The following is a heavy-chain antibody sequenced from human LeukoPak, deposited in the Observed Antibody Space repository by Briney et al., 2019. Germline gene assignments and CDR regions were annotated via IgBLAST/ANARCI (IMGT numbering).Heavy chain of an antibody. J-gene: IGHJ4*02. CDR1: GGSISSSSYY. CDR2: IYYSGST. D-gene: IGHD5-18*01. V-gene: IGHV4-39*01. Sequence: PSETLSLTCTVSGGSISSSSYYWGWIRQPPGKGLEWIGCIYYSGSTYYNPSLKSRVTISVDTSKNQFSLKLSSVTAADTAVYYCARMGDTAIYWGQGTLVTVSS. CDR3: ARMGDTAIY.